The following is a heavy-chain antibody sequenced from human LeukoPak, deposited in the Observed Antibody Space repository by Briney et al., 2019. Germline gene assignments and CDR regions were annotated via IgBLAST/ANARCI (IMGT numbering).Heavy chain of an antibody. CDR2: ISHSGST. CDR3: ARRDGYNPWMAFDI. J-gene: IGHJ3*02. CDR1: GGSISSGANY. Sequence: PSQTLSLTCTVSGGSISSGANYWSWIRQPPGRGLEWIGYISHSGSTYYNPSLKSRVTISVDTSKNQFSLKLSSVTAADTAVYYCARRDGYNPWMAFDIWGQGTMVTVSS. D-gene: IGHD5-24*01. V-gene: IGHV4-30-2*03.